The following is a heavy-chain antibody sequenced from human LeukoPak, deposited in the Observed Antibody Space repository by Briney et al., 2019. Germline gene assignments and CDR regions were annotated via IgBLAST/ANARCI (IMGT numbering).Heavy chain of an antibody. V-gene: IGHV4-4*07. CDR3: ARGGKATVVTM. CDR2: IYSSGST. CDR1: GGPINSYY. D-gene: IGHD4-23*01. J-gene: IGHJ4*02. Sequence: SETLSLTCTVSGGPINSYYWSWNRQPAGKGLEWIGRIYSSGSTIYNPSLKSRVSMSVDTSKNQFSLKLTSVTAADTAVYYCARGGKATVVTMWGQGILVTVSS.